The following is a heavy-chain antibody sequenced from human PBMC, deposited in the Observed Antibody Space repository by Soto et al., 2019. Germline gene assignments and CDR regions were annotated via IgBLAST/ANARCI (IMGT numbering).Heavy chain of an antibody. V-gene: IGHV5-51*01. D-gene: IGHD3-16*01. Sequence: PGEPLKISWKGSGYSFTSYWIGWVRQMPGKDLEWMGIIYPVDSDTRYSPSFQGQVTISADKSISTAYLQWSSLKASDTAMYYCARGGGAMAAVGPYGMDAWGQGTTVTVSS. CDR2: IYPVDSDT. J-gene: IGHJ6*02. CDR1: GYSFTSYW. CDR3: ARGGGAMAAVGPYGMDA.